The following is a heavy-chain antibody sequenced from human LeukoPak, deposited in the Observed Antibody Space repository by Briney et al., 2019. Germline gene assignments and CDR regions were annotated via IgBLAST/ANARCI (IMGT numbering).Heavy chain of an antibody. CDR3: TRRGDSDFRID. J-gene: IGHJ4*02. CDR1: RHSFHSQW. CDR2: IYPDDSDT. V-gene: IGHV5-51*01. D-gene: IGHD2-21*02. Sequence: GESLKISCKGPRHSFHSQWIGWVRQMPGKGLEWMGIIYPDDSDTRYSPSFQGQVTISADKSISTAYLQWNSLEASDSAIYYCTRRGDSDFRIDWGQGTLVTVSS.